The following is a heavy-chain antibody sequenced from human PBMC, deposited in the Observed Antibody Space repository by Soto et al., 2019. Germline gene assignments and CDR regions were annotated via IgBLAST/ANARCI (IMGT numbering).Heavy chain of an antibody. V-gene: IGHV3-30*03. CDR1: GFTFSSYG. J-gene: IGHJ4*02. CDR3: ATLLRFDY. Sequence: GGSLRLSCAASGFTFSSYGMHWVRQAPGKGLEWVAVISYDGSNKYYADSVKGRFTISRDNSKNTLYLQMNSLRAEDTAVYYCATLLRFDYWGQGTLVTVS. D-gene: IGHD2-15*01. CDR2: ISYDGSNK.